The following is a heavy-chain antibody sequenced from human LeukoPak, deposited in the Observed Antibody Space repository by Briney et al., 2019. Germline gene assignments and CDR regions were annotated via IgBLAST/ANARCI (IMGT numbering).Heavy chain of an antibody. CDR2: ISGYNRNT. CDR3: ARDGLRSEWSYFDY. J-gene: IGHJ4*02. D-gene: IGHD3-3*01. CDR1: GYTFDNYG. V-gene: IGHV1-18*01. Sequence: GASVKVSCKASGYTFDNYGISWVRQAPGQGLEWMGWISGYNRNTKYAQRLQGRVIMTTDTSTSTGYMELRSLRSDDTAIYYCARDGLRSEWSYFDYWGQGTLVTVSS.